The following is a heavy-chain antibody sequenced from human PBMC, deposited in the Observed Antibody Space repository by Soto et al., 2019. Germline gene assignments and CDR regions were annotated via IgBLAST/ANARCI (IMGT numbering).Heavy chain of an antibody. CDR1: GFTFSSYG. CDR3: ARDRRPHFGELLKDYYSYGMDV. CDR2: IWYDGSNK. J-gene: IGHJ6*02. Sequence: QVQLVESGGGVVQPGRSLRLSCAASGFTFSSYGMHWVRQAPGKGLEWVAVIWYDGSNKYYADSVKGRFTISRDNSKNTLYLQMNSLSAEDTAVYYCARDRRPHFGELLKDYYSYGMDVWGQGTTVTVSS. V-gene: IGHV3-33*01. D-gene: IGHD3-10*01.